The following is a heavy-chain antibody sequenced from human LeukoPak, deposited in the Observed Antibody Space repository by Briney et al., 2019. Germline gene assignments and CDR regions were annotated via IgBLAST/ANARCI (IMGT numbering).Heavy chain of an antibody. CDR3: AKSLGVTMIVVVDLFDY. D-gene: IGHD3-22*01. CDR1: GFTLSSYS. Sequence: SGGSLRLSCAASGFTLSSYSMNWVRQAPGKGLGWVSSISSSSSYIYYADSVKGRFTISRDNAKNSLYLQMNSLRAEDTAVYYCAKSLGVTMIVVVDLFDYWGQGTLVTVSS. CDR2: ISSSSSYI. V-gene: IGHV3-21*01. J-gene: IGHJ4*02.